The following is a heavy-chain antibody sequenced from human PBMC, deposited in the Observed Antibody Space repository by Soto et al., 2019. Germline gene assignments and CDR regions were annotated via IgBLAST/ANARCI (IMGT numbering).Heavy chain of an antibody. V-gene: IGHV3-48*03. CDR2: ISKNGIDI. CDR1: GFSFSTYE. J-gene: IGHJ3*02. Sequence: EVQLVESGGGLVQPGGSLRLSCAASGFSFSTYEMNWVRQAPGKGLEWVSCISKNGIDIYYADSVKGRFTISRDNANNSLFLQMDSLRPEDTAVYYCAPRKYGSFNLGAFDIWGQGTMVTVSS. CDR3: APRKYGSFNLGAFDI. D-gene: IGHD6-6*01.